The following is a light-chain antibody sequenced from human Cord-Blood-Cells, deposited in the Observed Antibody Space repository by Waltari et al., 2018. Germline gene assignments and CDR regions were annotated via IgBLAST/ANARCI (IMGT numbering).Light chain of an antibody. CDR1: SSNIGNNA. CDR3: AAWDDSLNWV. CDR2: YDD. V-gene: IGLV1-36*01. Sequence: QSVLTQPPSVSEAPRQRVTIPCSGSSSNIGNNAVHWYQQPPGKAPKLLIYYDDLLPSGVSDRFSGSKSGTSASLAISGLQSEDEADYYCAAWDDSLNWVFGGGTKLTVL. J-gene: IGLJ3*02.